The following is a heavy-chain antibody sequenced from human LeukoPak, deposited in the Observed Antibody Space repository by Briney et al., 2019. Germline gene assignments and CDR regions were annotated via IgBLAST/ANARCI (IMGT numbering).Heavy chain of an antibody. J-gene: IGHJ4*02. D-gene: IGHD7-27*01. CDR2: ISGSGGST. V-gene: IGHV3-23*01. CDR3: AKGCLGTLDY. Sequence: GGSLRLPCAASGFTFSSNAMSWVRQAPGKGLEWVSAISGSGGSTYYADSVKGRFTISRDNSKNTLYLQMNSLRAEDTAVYYCAKGCLGTLDYWGQGTLVTVSS. CDR1: GFTFSSNA.